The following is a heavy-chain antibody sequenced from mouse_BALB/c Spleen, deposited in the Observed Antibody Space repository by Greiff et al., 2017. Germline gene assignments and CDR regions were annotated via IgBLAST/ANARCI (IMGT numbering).Heavy chain of an antibody. D-gene: IGHD1-1*02. CDR1: GDSITSGY. CDR3: ARYGGYPYFDY. CDR2: ISYSGST. Sequence: EVQLMESGPSLVKPSQTLSLTCSVTGDSITSGYWNWIRKFPGHKLEYMGYISYSGSTYYNPSLKSRISITRDTAKYQYYLQLNSVTTEDTATDYCARYGGYPYFDYWGQGTTLTVSS. V-gene: IGHV3-8*02. J-gene: IGHJ2*01.